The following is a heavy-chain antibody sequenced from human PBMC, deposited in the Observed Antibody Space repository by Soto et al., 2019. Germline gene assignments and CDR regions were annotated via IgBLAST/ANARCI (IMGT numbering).Heavy chain of an antibody. D-gene: IGHD1-1*01. V-gene: IGHV3-9*01. CDR2: ISWNSGSI. J-gene: IGHJ4*02. CDR3: ARDRKYIFWKVYYDQ. Sequence: SLKISCVASGFTFDDYAMHWVRQAPGKGLEWVSGISWNSGSIAYADSVKGRFTISRDNAKNSLYPQLNSLRPEDTALYYCARDRKYIFWKVYYDQWSQETLVTVS. CDR1: GFTFDDYA.